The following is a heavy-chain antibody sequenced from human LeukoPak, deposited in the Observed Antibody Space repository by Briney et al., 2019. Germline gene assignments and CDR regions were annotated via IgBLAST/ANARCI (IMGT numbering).Heavy chain of an antibody. D-gene: IGHD2-21*02. CDR1: GFTFRNYG. Sequence: GRSLRLSCAASGFTFRNYGMHWVRQAPGKGLEWVAVISYDGSNKYYADSVKGRFTISRDNSKNTLYLQMNSLRAEDTAVYYCARDPCGDCLFDYWGQGTLVTVSS. CDR2: ISYDGSNK. V-gene: IGHV3-30*19. CDR3: ARDPCGDCLFDY. J-gene: IGHJ4*02.